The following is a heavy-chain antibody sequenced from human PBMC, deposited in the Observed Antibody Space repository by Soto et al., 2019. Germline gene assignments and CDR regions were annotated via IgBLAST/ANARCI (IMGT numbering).Heavy chain of an antibody. CDR2: ISSSSSTI. CDR3: ARDRGTGGWSGWFDP. D-gene: IGHD3-10*01. CDR1: GFTFSSYS. V-gene: IGHV3-48*02. J-gene: IGHJ5*02. Sequence: GGSLRLSCAASGFTFSSYSMNWVRQAPGKGLEWVSYISSSSSTIYYADSVKGRFTISRDNAKNSLYLQMNSLRDEDTAVYYCARDRGTGGWSGWFDPWGQGTLVTVSS.